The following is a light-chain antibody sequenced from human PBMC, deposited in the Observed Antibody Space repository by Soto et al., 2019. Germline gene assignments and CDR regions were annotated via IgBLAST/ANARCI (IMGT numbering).Light chain of an antibody. J-gene: IGLJ3*02. Sequence: QSALTQPPSASGSHGQSVTISCTGTSSDIGGYNYVSWYQQHPGKAPKLIIYEVSKRPSGVPDRFSGSKSGNTASLTVSGLQAEDEADYYCTSYAGSNNLVFAGGTKLTVL. CDR3: TSYAGSNNLV. V-gene: IGLV2-8*01. CDR1: SSDIGGYNY. CDR2: EVS.